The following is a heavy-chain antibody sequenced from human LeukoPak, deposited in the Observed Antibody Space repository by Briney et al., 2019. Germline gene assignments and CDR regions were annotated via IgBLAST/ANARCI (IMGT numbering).Heavy chain of an antibody. CDR2: VQQDGSEK. Sequence: GGSLRLSCAASGFTFNSYWMSWVRQAPGKGLEWVANVQQDGSEKYYVDSVKGRFTTSRDNSKNSLYLQMNSLRTEDTALYYCAKDQAMVRGDHAFDIWGQGTMVTVSS. J-gene: IGHJ3*02. CDR1: GFTFNSYW. D-gene: IGHD3-10*01. CDR3: AKDQAMVRGDHAFDI. V-gene: IGHV3-7*03.